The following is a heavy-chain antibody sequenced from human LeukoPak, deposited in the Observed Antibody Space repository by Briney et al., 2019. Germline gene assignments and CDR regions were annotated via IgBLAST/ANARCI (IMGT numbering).Heavy chain of an antibody. D-gene: IGHD3-22*01. CDR2: IIPIFGTA. CDR3: ASRYIAYYYDSSGYHAFDI. CDR1: RGTFSSYA. Sequence: SSVKVSCKASRGTFSSYAISWVRQAPGQGLEWMGGIIPIFGTANYAQKFQGRVTITADKSTSTAYMELSSLRSDDTAVYYCASRYIAYYYDSSGYHAFDIWGQGTMVTVSS. V-gene: IGHV1-69*06. J-gene: IGHJ3*02.